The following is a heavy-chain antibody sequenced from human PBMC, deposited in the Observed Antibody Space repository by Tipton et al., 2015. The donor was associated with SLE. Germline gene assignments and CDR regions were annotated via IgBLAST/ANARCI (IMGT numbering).Heavy chain of an antibody. Sequence: TLSLTCTVSGGSISSGSYYWSWLRQPAGKGLEWIGRIYTSGSTNYNPSLKSRVTISVATAKNQFSLKLSSGTAADTAVYYCARVRYSGHDEAYYFDYWGQGTLVTVSS. D-gene: IGHD5-12*01. J-gene: IGHJ4*02. V-gene: IGHV4-61*02. CDR1: GGSISSGSYY. CDR3: ARVRYSGHDEAYYFDY. CDR2: IYTSGST.